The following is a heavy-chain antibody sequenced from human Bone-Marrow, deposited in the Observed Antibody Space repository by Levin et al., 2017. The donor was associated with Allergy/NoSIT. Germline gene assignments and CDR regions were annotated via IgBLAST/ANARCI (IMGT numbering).Heavy chain of an antibody. D-gene: IGHD3-10*01. CDR3: ARYGSGSHFLHEYYFDY. V-gene: IGHV3-30*03. J-gene: IGHJ4*02. CDR2: ISYDGRNE. CDR1: GFTFSTYG. Sequence: GESLKISCAAPGFTFSTYGMHWVRQAPGKGLEWVAVISYDGRNEYYADSVKGRFTISRDNSKNTLYLQMNSLRAEDTAVYYCARYGSGSHFLHEYYFDYWGQGTLVTVSS.